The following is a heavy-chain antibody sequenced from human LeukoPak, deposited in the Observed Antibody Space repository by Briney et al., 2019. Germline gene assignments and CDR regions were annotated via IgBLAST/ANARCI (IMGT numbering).Heavy chain of an antibody. CDR2: ISYDGSNK. J-gene: IGHJ5*01. D-gene: IGHD2/OR15-2a*01. CDR1: GFTFSSYA. CDR3: AKDQFVVSFDS. V-gene: IGHV3-30-3*01. Sequence: QPGRSLRLSCAASGFTFSSYAMHWVRQAPGKGLEWVAVISYDGSNKYYADSVKGRFTISRDNSKNTLYLQMNSLRAEDTAVYYCAKDQFVVSFDSWGQGTLVTVSS.